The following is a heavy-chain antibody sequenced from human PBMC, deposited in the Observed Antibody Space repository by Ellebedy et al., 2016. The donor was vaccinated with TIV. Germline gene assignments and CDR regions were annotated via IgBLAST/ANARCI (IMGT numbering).Heavy chain of an antibody. Sequence: PGGSLRLSCKGSGYSFTSYWIGWVRQMPGKGLEWMGIIYPGDSATRYSPSFQGQVTISADKSISTADLQWSSLKASDTAIYYCARRATTLNGQNWFDLWGLGTLVTVSS. CDR2: IYPGDSAT. CDR3: ARRATTLNGQNWFDL. CDR1: GYSFTSYW. J-gene: IGHJ5*02. D-gene: IGHD1-14*01. V-gene: IGHV5-51*01.